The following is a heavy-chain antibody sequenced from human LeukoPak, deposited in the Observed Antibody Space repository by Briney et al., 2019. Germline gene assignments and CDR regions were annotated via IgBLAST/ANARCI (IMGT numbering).Heavy chain of an antibody. CDR1: GFTFSSYS. CDR2: ISSSSSYI. V-gene: IGHV3-21*01. J-gene: IGHJ4*02. CDR3: ARRLEYPYYFDY. D-gene: IGHD3-3*01. Sequence: GGSLRLSCAASGFTFSSYSMNWVRQAPGKGLEWVSSISSSSSYIYYADSVKGRLTISRDNAKNSLYLQMNSLRAEDTAVYYCARRLEYPYYFDYWGQGTLVTVSS.